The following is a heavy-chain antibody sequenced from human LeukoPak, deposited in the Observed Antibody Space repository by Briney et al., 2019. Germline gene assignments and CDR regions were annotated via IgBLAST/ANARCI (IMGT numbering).Heavy chain of an antibody. Sequence: GGSLRLSCAASGLTISDSWIHWVRQVPGKGLMWVSRLASDENNRIYADSVKGRFTISIDNAKNTLFLQMNSLRVEDTCFYYCPRDAGGGRLDPGAQGPLVTVPS. D-gene: IGHD3-10*01. V-gene: IGHV3-74*01. J-gene: IGHJ5*02. CDR1: GLTISDSW. CDR2: LASDENNR. CDR3: PRDAGGGRLDP.